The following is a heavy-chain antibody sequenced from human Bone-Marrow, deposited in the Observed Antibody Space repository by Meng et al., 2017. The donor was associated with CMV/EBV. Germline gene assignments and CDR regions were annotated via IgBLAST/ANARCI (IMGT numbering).Heavy chain of an antibody. D-gene: IGHD3-22*01. CDR2: ISPSFGTA. V-gene: IGHV1-69*01. J-gene: IGHJ4*02. CDR1: GGTLSSYE. Sequence: SGGTLSSYERRWVRQAPGKGLEWMGGISPSFGTANYAQKFQGRVKITADESTSTAYMELSRLRSEDTAVYYCASPVYYYDSSGYPLAYWGQGTLVTVSS. CDR3: ASPVYYYDSSGYPLAY.